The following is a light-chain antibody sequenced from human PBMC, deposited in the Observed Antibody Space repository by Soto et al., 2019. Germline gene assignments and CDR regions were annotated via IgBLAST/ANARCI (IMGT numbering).Light chain of an antibody. CDR2: GVS. J-gene: IGLJ3*02. Sequence: QSALTQPASVSGSPGQSITISCTGTASDIGNNNYVSWYQLHPGKAPKLLIYGVSNRPSGVSNRFSGSKSGNAASLTISGLEPEDEADYYCSAYTAYTTLWVFGGGTQLTVL. V-gene: IGLV2-14*01. CDR3: SAYTAYTTLWV. CDR1: ASDIGNNNY.